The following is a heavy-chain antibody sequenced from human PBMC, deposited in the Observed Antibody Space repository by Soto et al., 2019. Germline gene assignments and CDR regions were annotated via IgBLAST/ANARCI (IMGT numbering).Heavy chain of an antibody. CDR1: GFSISDSY. D-gene: IGHD2-21*01. CDR3: ARGGGGGLFDP. CDR2: ISPRSTFR. V-gene: IGHV3-11*06. Sequence: GGSLRLSCATTGFSISDSYMSWIRQAPGKGLEWISYISPRSTFRDYADSLKGRFTISRDSVKNSVYLQMNNLTADDTGVYYCARGGGGGLFDPWGQGSLVTVSS. J-gene: IGHJ5*02.